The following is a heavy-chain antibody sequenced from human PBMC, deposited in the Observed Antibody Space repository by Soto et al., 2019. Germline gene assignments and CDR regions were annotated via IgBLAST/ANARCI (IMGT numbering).Heavy chain of an antibody. D-gene: IGHD6-6*01. CDR2: INHSGST. CDR3: ARRRIAARRAPCDP. V-gene: IGHV4-34*01. J-gene: IGHJ5*02. Sequence: QVQLQQWGAGLLKPSETLSLTCAVYGGSFSGYYWSWIRQPPGKGLEWIGEINHSGSTNYNPSLKSRVTISVDTSKNQFSLKLSSVTAADTAVYYCARRRIAARRAPCDPWGQGTLVTVSS. CDR1: GGSFSGYY.